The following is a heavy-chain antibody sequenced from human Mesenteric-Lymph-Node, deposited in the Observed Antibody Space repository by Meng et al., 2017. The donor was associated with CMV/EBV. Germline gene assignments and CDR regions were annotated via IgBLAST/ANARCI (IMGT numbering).Heavy chain of an antibody. Sequence: SGPTLVKPTQTLTLTCTFSGFSLSTDGMRVSWIRQPSGKALEWLARIDWDDDTFYSTSLKTRLTISKDTSKNQVILTMTNMDPVDTATYYCARILSGATGFDYWGQGALVTVSS. D-gene: IGHD1-26*01. CDR3: ARILSGATGFDY. J-gene: IGHJ4*02. V-gene: IGHV2-70D*14. CDR1: GFSLSTDGMR. CDR2: IDWDDDT.